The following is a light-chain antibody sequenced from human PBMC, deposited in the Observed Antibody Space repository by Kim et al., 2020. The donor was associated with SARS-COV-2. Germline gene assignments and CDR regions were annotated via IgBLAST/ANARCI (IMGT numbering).Light chain of an antibody. Sequence: QKITIPRTASVSHFAAGYDLHWYQPLPGQAPKLLIYLNGDRPPGIPDRFAGSSSGTSASLGFTGLQPEDEAVYFCQSFDNILRGYVFGTGTKVTVL. V-gene: IGLV1-40*01. CDR1: VSHFAAGYD. J-gene: IGLJ1*01. CDR3: QSFDNILRGYV. CDR2: LNG.